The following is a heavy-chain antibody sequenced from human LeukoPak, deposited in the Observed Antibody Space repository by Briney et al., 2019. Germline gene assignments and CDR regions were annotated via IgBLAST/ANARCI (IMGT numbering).Heavy chain of an antibody. J-gene: IGHJ3*02. Sequence: ASVKVSCKTSGYTFTGYYIQWVRQAPGQGLEWMGWINPNSGGASYVQKFQGRVTMTSDTSISTAYMELSSLRSDDTAVYYCARDSRNRYDSRGGGDEAFDIWGQGTMVTVSS. CDR2: INPNSGGA. V-gene: IGHV1-2*02. CDR1: GYTFTGYY. CDR3: ARDSRNRYDSRGGGDEAFDI. D-gene: IGHD3-22*01.